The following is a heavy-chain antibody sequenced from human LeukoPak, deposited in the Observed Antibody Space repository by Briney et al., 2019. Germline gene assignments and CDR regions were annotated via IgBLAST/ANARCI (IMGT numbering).Heavy chain of an antibody. J-gene: IGHJ4*02. CDR1: GFTFSSYA. Sequence: GGSLRLSCAASGFTFSSYAMSWVRQAPGKGLEWVSAISGSGGSTFYADSVKGRFTLPRHNSMHTLYLQMNSLRAEDTAVYYCAKDTKAETPPYSGSGSSYWGQGTLVTVSS. CDR2: ISGSGGST. V-gene: IGHV3-23*01. CDR3: AKDTKAETPPYSGSGSSY. D-gene: IGHD3-10*01.